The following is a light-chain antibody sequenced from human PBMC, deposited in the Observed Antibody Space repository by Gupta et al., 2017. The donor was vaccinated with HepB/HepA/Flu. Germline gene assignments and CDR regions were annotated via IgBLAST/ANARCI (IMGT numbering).Light chain of an antibody. J-gene: IGLJ1*01. CDR1: ALPKQY. CDR3: QSADSSGTYV. V-gene: IGLV3-25*03. CDR2: KDS. Sequence: SYELPQPPSVSVSPGQTARITCSGDALPKQYAYWYQQKPGQAPVLVIYKDSERPAGIPERFSGSSSGTTVTVTISGVQEEDEADYYCQSADSSGTYVFGTGTKVTVL.